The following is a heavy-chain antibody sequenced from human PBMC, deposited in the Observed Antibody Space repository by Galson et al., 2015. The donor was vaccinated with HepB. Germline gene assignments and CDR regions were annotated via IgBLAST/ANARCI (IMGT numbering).Heavy chain of an antibody. CDR2: IWADGTNT. Sequence: SLRLSCAASGFTFRSFGIHWVRQAPGKGLEWVALIWADGTNTYYADSVKGRFTISRDNSKNTLNLQMNSLRAEDTAVYYWAGEAPVAAPAAFDYGGQGPLVTVSS. CDR3: AGEAPVAAPAAFDY. CDR1: GFTFRSFG. J-gene: IGHJ4*02. D-gene: IGHD6-25*01. V-gene: IGHV3-33*08.